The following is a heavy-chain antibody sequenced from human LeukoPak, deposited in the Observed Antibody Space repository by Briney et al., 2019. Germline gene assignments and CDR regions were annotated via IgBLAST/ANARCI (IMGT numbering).Heavy chain of an antibody. CDR1: GLNFSNSW. J-gene: IGHJ4*02. V-gene: IGHV3-15*01. CDR3: TTVSMIVVVIPD. Sequence: GGSLRLSCAVSGLNFSNSWPSLVRQAPGKGLEWVGRIKSKTDGGTTDYAAHVKGRFTIPSDDSKITLYLQIDSLKTEDTAGYYCTTVSMIVVVIPDWGQETLVTVSS. CDR2: IKSKTDGGTT. D-gene: IGHD3-22*01.